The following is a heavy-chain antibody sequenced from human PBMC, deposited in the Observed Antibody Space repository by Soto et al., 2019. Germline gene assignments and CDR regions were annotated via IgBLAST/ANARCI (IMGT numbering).Heavy chain of an antibody. Sequence: EVQLVETGGGLIQPGGSLRLSCAASGFTVSRNYMSWVRQAPGKGLEWVSVIYSGGSTYYADSVKGRFTISRDNSKNTLYLQMNSLRAEDTAVYYCARENWYHYYGMDVWGHGTTVTVSS. V-gene: IGHV3-53*02. CDR3: ARENWYHYYGMDV. CDR2: IYSGGST. J-gene: IGHJ6*02. CDR1: GFTVSRNY.